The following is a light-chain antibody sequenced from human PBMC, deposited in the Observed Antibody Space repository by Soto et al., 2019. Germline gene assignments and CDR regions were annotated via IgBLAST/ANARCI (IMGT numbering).Light chain of an antibody. CDR2: GAS. J-gene: IGKJ1*01. Sequence: DTVLTQSPGTLSLSPGERATLSCRATQSVSSSYLAWYQQKPGQAPRLLIYGASSRATGIPYSFSGSGSGTVFALTISRMEPEEFEVDQQYGSSPPWTFGQGTEVDIK. CDR1: QSVSSSY. CDR3: QQYGSSPPWT. V-gene: IGKV3-20*01.